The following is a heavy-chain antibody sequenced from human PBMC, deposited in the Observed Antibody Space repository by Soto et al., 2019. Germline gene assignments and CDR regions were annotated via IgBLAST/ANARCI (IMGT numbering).Heavy chain of an antibody. CDR3: AKGRDYGDYVGAFDI. V-gene: IGHV3-9*01. Sequence: EVQLVESGGGLVQPGRSLRLSCAASGFTFDDYAMHWVRQAPGKGLEWVSGISWNSGSIGYADSVKGRFTISRDNAKNSLYLQMNSRRAEDTALYYCAKGRDYGDYVGAFDIWGQGTMVTVSS. CDR1: GFTFDDYA. J-gene: IGHJ3*02. D-gene: IGHD4-17*01. CDR2: ISWNSGSI.